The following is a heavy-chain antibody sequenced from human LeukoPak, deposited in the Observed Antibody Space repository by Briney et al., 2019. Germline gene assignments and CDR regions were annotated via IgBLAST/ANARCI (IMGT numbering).Heavy chain of an antibody. J-gene: IGHJ6*03. D-gene: IGHD2-2*01. CDR1: GYTFTDFY. Sequence: ASVKVSCKASGYTFTDFYIHWVRQAPGQGLEWMGWINPYSGGTNSLQKFQGRVAMTSDTSISTDYIELSRLKSDDTAIYYCAKPTYQLRSDFFHYIDVWGKGTTVTVSS. CDR3: AKPTYQLRSDFFHYIDV. CDR2: INPYSGGT. V-gene: IGHV1-2*02.